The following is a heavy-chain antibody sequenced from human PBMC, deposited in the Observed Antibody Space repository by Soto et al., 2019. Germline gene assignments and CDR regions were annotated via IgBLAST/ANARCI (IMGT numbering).Heavy chain of an antibody. CDR2: IDPSDSQT. V-gene: IGHV5-10-1*01. J-gene: IGHJ4*02. D-gene: IGHD3-22*01. Sequence: GESLKISCKGSGYSFAGYWITWVRQKPGKGLEWMGRIDPSDSQTYYSPSFRGHVTISVTKSITAVFLQWSSLRASDTAMYYCARQIYDSDTGPNFQYYFDSWGQGTPVTVSS. CDR3: ARQIYDSDTGPNFQYYFDS. CDR1: GYSFAGYW.